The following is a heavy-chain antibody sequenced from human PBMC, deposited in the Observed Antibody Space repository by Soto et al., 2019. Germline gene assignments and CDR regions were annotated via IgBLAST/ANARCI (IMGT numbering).Heavy chain of an antibody. CDR3: ARYYVSGSYFDA. V-gene: IGHV4-30-4*01. Sequence: SETLSLTCTVSGGSISSGDSYWSWIRQPPGKGLEWIGYIYYSGSTYYNPSLKSRVTISVDKSKNQFSLKLNSVTAADTAVYYCARYYVSGSYFDAWGQGTLVTVSS. D-gene: IGHD3-10*01. CDR2: IYYSGST. J-gene: IGHJ4*02. CDR1: GGSISSGDSY.